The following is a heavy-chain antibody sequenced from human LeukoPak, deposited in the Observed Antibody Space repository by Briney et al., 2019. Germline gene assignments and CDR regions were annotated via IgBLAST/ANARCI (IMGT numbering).Heavy chain of an antibody. Sequence: GGSLRLSCATSGFTFSGYAMSWVRQAPGKGLEFVSTITGSGGDTYYAASVKGRFTVSRDNSKNTLYLQMDSLRVEDTAVYYCAKRPAITASDQFDYWGQGILVTVSS. J-gene: IGHJ4*02. CDR1: GFTFSGYA. D-gene: IGHD6-13*01. CDR3: AKRPAITASDQFDY. V-gene: IGHV3-23*01. CDR2: ITGSGGDT.